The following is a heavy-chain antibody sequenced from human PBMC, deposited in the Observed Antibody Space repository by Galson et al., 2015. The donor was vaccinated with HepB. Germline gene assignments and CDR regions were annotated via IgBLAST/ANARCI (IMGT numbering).Heavy chain of an antibody. CDR3: AREGDIVVVPAAMPFDY. Sequence: ETLSLTCTVSGGSISSSSYYWGWIRQPPGKGLEWIGSIYYSGSTYYNPSLKSRVTIPVDTSKNQFSLKLSSVTAADTAVYYCAREGDIVVVPAAMPFDYWGQGTLVTVSS. D-gene: IGHD2-2*01. CDR2: IYYSGST. CDR1: GGSISSSSYY. J-gene: IGHJ4*02. V-gene: IGHV4-39*02.